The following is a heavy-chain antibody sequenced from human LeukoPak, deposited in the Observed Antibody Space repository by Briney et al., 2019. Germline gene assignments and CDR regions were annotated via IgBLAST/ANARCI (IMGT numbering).Heavy chain of an antibody. CDR3: ARGFRGDNLDY. D-gene: IGHD1-14*01. V-gene: IGHV4-38-2*02. J-gene: IGHJ4*02. CDR2: MYHSGST. CDR1: GYSISSAYY. Sequence: SETLSLTCTVSGYSISSAYYWGWIRQPPGKGLEWIGTMYHSGSTNYNPSLKSRVTISVDTSKNQFSLKLSSVTAADTAVYFCARGFRGDNLDYWGQGTLVTVSS.